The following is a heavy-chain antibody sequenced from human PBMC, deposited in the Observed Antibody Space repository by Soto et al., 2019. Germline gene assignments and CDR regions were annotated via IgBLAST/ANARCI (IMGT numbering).Heavy chain of an antibody. CDR3: ARRRRITMVREGDHDAFDI. J-gene: IGHJ3*02. Sequence: EVQLVQSGAEVKKPGESLRISCKGSGYSFTSYWISWVRQMPGKGLEWMGRIDPSDSYTNYSPSFQGHVTISADKSISTAYLQWSSLKASDTAMYYCARRRRITMVREGDHDAFDIWGQGTMVTVSS. D-gene: IGHD3-10*01. V-gene: IGHV5-10-1*03. CDR1: GYSFTSYW. CDR2: IDPSDSYT.